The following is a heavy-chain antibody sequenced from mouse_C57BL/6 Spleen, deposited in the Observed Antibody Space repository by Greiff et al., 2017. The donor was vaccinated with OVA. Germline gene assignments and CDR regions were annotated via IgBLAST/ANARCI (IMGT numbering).Heavy chain of an antibody. J-gene: IGHJ2*01. CDR1: GYTFTSYG. D-gene: IGHD2-3*01. V-gene: IGHV1-61*01. CDR3: ARGGSIYDGYGDY. Sequence: VQLQQPGAELVRPGSSVKLSCKASGYTFTSYGMAWVKQRPGQGLEWIGNIYPSDSDTHYNQKFKDKATLTVDKSSSTAYMQLSSLTSEDSAVYDWARGGSIYDGYGDYWGQGTTLTVSA. CDR2: IYPSDSDT.